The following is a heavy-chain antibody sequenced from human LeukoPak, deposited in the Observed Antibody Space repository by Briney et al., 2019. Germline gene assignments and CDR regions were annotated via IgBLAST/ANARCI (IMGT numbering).Heavy chain of an antibody. J-gene: IGHJ3*02. Sequence: AGGSLRLSCAASGFTFSNYWMTWVRQAPGKGLEWVANIRQDGSDKYYVDSVKGRFTISRDNAKNSLFLQMNSLRAEDTAVYYCAKDLGVDIVATILGAFDIWGQGTMVTVSS. D-gene: IGHD5-12*01. CDR2: IRQDGSDK. CDR1: GFTFSNYW. V-gene: IGHV3-7*03. CDR3: AKDLGVDIVATILGAFDI.